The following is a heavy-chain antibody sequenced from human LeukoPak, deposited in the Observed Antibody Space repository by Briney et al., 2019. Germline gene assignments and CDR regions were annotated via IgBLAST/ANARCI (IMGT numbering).Heavy chain of an antibody. Sequence: GASVKVSCKASGYTFTSHYMHWVRQAPEKGLAWMGIINPTGGSTSYAQKFQGRVTMTRDTSTSTDYMELSSLTYEDTAVYYCARDVSSTSSWWFDPWGQGTLVIVSS. CDR2: INPTGGST. V-gene: IGHV1-46*01. D-gene: IGHD2-2*01. J-gene: IGHJ5*02. CDR1: GYTFTSHY. CDR3: ARDVSSTSSWWFDP.